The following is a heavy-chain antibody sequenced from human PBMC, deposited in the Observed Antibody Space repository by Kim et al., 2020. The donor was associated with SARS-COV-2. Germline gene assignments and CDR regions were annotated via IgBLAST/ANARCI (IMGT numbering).Heavy chain of an antibody. D-gene: IGHD3-9*01. Sequence: YADSVKGRFTISRDKSKNTLYLQMNSLRAEDTAVYYCAKTLTGYYLGFDYWGQGTLVTVSS. J-gene: IGHJ4*02. CDR3: AKTLTGYYLGFDY. V-gene: IGHV3-23*01.